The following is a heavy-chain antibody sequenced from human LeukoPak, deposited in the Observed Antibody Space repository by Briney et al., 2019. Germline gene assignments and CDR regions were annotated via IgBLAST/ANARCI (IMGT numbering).Heavy chain of an antibody. CDR1: GGSISSYY. CDR3: AGHHPRNTVDF. D-gene: IGHD2/OR15-2a*01. J-gene: IGHJ4*02. V-gene: IGHV4-59*08. Sequence: SETLSLTCTVSGGSISSYYWSWIRRPPGKGQEWIAYISDIGSINYNPSLKSRVTISLDTSKNQFSLKLSSVTAADTAVYYCAGHHPRNTVDFWGQGTLVTVSS. CDR2: ISDIGSI.